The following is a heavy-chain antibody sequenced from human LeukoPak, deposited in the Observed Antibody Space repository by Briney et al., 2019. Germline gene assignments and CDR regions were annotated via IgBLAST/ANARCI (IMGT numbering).Heavy chain of an antibody. D-gene: IGHD2-2*02. J-gene: IGHJ4*02. Sequence: KPSETLSLTCAVSGDSISSGTYSWTWIRQPPGKGLEWIGFISHSGSTYYNPSLKSRVTMSADRSENQFSLKLSSVTAADTVVYYCARGLIVPSTIFDYWGQGALVTVSS. CDR3: ARGLIVPSTIFDY. CDR1: GDSISSGTYS. V-gene: IGHV4-30-2*01. CDR2: ISHSGST.